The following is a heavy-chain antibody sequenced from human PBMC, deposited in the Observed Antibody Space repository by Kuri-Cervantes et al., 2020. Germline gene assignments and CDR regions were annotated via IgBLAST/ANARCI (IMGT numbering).Heavy chain of an antibody. Sequence: SETLSLTCTVSGDSFSSRSYYWGWIRQSPGKRLEWIGTISYRGSTYYNTSLKSRVTISVDTSKNQFSLKLSSVTAADTAVYYCARDYYDSSGYSSFDYWGQGTLVTVSS. CDR2: ISYRGST. CDR3: ARDYYDSSGYSSFDY. D-gene: IGHD3-22*01. J-gene: IGHJ4*02. CDR1: GDSFSSRSYY. V-gene: IGHV4-39*07.